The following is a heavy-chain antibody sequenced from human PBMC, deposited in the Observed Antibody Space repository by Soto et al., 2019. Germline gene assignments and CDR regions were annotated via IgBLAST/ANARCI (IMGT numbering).Heavy chain of an antibody. CDR2: ILCIVGST. J-gene: IGHJ4*02. V-gene: IGHV3-23*01. CDR1: GFSFSSYA. D-gene: IGHD6-13*01. CDR3: AKDRERDAWYEDY. Sequence: GGSLRLSCVAAGFSFSSYAISWVRQAPGKGLEWVSVILCIVGSTNYANSGTGRFSMSRDNSKNTLYMQMNSLRAELTAVYYCAKDRERDAWYEDYWGQGTRVT.